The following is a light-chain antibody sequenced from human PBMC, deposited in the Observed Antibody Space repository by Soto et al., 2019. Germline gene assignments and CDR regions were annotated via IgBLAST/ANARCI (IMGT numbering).Light chain of an antibody. J-gene: IGKJ3*01. Sequence: EIVLTRSPYTRSLSPGERATLFCRSSLTLSIKPLAWYRPKAGQAARLLIYAASTRDPGIPDRFNGGGSGTDFALTINRLEPEDFAVYYCQQYDGAPLTFGPGTKVDN. CDR2: AAS. CDR1: LTLSIKP. CDR3: QQYDGAPLT. V-gene: IGKV3-20*01.